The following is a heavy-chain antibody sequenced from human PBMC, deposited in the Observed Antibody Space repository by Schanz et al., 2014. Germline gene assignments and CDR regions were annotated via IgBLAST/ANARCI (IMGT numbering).Heavy chain of an antibody. V-gene: IGHV3-23*03. Sequence: EVQLVESGGGLVQPGGSLRLSCAASGFTFSSYAMSWVRQAPGKGLEWVSFVHPGGSTYYPDSVKGRFTISRDNSKNTLYLQMNSLQTEDTAVYYCTADLWFGAVWGVWWGQGTLVTVSS. CDR2: FVHPGGST. D-gene: IGHD3-10*01. CDR3: TADLWFGAVWGVW. CDR1: GFTFSSYA. J-gene: IGHJ4*02.